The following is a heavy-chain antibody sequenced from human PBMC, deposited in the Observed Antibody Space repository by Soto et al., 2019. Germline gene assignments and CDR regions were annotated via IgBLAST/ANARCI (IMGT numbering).Heavy chain of an antibody. D-gene: IGHD1-26*01. Sequence: GGSLRLSCAASGFTFGNYWMHWVRQAPGKGLEWVSRMNSDGSTTNYADSVKGRFTVSRDNARNTLHLQMNSLRAEDTAVYYCAQVGGSYSTAIDYWGQGTLVTAPQ. CDR3: AQVGGSYSTAIDY. CDR1: GFTFGNYW. V-gene: IGHV3-74*01. CDR2: MNSDGSTT. J-gene: IGHJ4*02.